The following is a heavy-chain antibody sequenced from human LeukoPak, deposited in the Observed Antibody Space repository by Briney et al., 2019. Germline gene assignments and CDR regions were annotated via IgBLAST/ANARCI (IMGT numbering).Heavy chain of an antibody. J-gene: IGHJ4*01. CDR1: GFTFSNSA. Sequence: GGSLRLSCAASGFTFSNSAMSWVRQASGKGLEWVSTLSGSGITTYYADSVKGRFTISRDNSKNTLYLQMNSLRAEDTAVYYCAKGIYSSGWSYFDYWGHGTLVTVSS. D-gene: IGHD6-19*01. CDR2: LSGSGITT. V-gene: IGHV3-23*01. CDR3: AKGIYSSGWSYFDY.